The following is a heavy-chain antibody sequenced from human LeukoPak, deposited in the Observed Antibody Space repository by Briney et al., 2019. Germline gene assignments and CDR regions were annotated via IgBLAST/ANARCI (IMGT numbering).Heavy chain of an antibody. CDR1: GYTFTGYY. D-gene: IGHD6-19*01. CDR2: INPNSGGT. Sequence: ASVKVSCKASGYTFTGYYMHWVRQAPGQGLEWMGWINPNSGGTNYAQKFQGRVTMTRDTSISTAYMELSRLRSDDTAVYYCASWGGSGRANEYYYYGMDVWGQGTTVTVSS. J-gene: IGHJ6*02. V-gene: IGHV1-2*02. CDR3: ASWGGSGRANEYYYYGMDV.